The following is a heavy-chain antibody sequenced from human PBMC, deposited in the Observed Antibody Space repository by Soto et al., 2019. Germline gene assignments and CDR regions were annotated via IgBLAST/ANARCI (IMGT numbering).Heavy chain of an antibody. Sequence: QVQLVQSGAEVKKPGSSVTVSCKASGGTFRSYTISWVRQAPGQGLEWMGGIIPIFGTANYAQKFQGRVTITADESTITAYMELSSLRSEDTAVYYCARGNHRWLQLWYFDLWGRGTLVTVSS. CDR3: ARGNHRWLQLWYFDL. D-gene: IGHD5-12*01. V-gene: IGHV1-69*12. CDR1: GGTFRSYT. J-gene: IGHJ2*01. CDR2: IIPIFGTA.